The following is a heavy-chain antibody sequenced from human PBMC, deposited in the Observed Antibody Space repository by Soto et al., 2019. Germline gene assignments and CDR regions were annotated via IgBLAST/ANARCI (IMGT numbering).Heavy chain of an antibody. CDR3: AREGSGYGYNYWYFDR. CDR2: IIPIFGTA. Sequence: QVQLVQSGAEVKKPGSSVKVSCKASGGTFSSYAISWVRQAPGQGLEWMGGIIPIFGTANYAQKFQGRVKVTADESTSTAYMELSSLRSEDTAVYYCAREGSGYGYNYWYFDRWGRGTLVTVSS. V-gene: IGHV1-69*12. J-gene: IGHJ2*01. CDR1: GGTFSSYA. D-gene: IGHD3-10*01.